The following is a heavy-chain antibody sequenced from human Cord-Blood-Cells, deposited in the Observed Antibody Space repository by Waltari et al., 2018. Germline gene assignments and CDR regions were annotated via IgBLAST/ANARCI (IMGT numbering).Heavy chain of an antibody. CDR2: INHSGST. Sequence: QVQLQQWGAGLLKPSETLSLTCAVYGGSFRGYYWSWIRQPPGKGLEWIGEINHSGSTNYNPSLKSRVTISVDTSKNQFSLKLSSVTAADTAVYYCARGLIAAAGTRVYWYFDLWGRGTLVTVSS. D-gene: IGHD6-13*01. CDR1: GGSFRGYY. J-gene: IGHJ2*01. V-gene: IGHV4-34*01. CDR3: ARGLIAAAGTRVYWYFDL.